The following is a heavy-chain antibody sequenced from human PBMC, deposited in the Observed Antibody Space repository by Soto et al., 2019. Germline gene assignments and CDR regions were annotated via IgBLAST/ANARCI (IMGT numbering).Heavy chain of an antibody. V-gene: IGHV4-59*08. D-gene: IGHD2-2*01. CDR2: IYYSGST. J-gene: IGHJ5*02. CDR3: ARHSTRYCSSTSCLYNWFDP. Sequence: SETLSLTCIVSGGSISSYYWSWIRQPPGKGLEWIGYIYYSGSTNYNPSLKSRVTISVDTSKNQFSLKLSSVTAADTAVYYCARHSTRYCSSTSCLYNWFDPWVQGTLVTVSS. CDR1: GGSISSYY.